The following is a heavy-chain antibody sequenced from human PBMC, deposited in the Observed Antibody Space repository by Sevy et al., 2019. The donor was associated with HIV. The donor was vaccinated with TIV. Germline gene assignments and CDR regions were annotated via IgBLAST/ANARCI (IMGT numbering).Heavy chain of an antibody. J-gene: IGHJ4*02. V-gene: IGHV1-3*01. CDR1: GYLFISFV. D-gene: IGHD6-13*01. CDR2: INVGNGNT. Sequence: ASVKVSCKASGYLFISFVMHWVRQAPGQGLEWVGWINVGNGNTKYSQKFRDRVTITRDASTSTTYMELTSLTSEDTAIYYCTREAKQQLSQYFFDFWGQGTLVTVSS. CDR3: TREAKQQLSQYFFDF.